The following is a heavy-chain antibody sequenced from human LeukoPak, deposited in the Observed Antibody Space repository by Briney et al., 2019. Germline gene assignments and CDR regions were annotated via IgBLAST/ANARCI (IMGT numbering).Heavy chain of an antibody. CDR1: GGSIGSVSYY. CDR2: IYFSGSS. V-gene: IGHV4-39*01. J-gene: IGHJ4*02. Sequence: SETLSLTCTVSGGSIGSVSYYWGWIRHPPGKGLEWIGSIYFSGSSFYNPSLQSRITVSVDTSNNQFYLQLTSMTAADTAVYYCARQYTGIDYWGQGTLVTVSS. CDR3: ARQYTGIDY. D-gene: IGHD2-2*02.